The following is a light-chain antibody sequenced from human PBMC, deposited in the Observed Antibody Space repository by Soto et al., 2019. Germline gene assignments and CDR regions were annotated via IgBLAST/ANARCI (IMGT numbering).Light chain of an antibody. J-gene: IGKJ5*01. CDR3: QQYASSPIT. Sequence: EIVLTQSPGTLPLSPGERATLSCRASQRFSRSFLAWYQQKPGQAPRLLIYGASTSATGIPGRLRGSGSGRDFTLSITRLEPEDFSVYYCQQYASSPITFGQGTRLEIK. CDR1: QRFSRSF. CDR2: GAS. V-gene: IGKV3-20*01.